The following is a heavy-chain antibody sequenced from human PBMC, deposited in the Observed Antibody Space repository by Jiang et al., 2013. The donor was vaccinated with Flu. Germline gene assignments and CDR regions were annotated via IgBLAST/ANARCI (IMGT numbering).Heavy chain of an antibody. CDR3: ARVAQPPYYYYGMDI. J-gene: IGHJ6*02. CDR1: GYTFTSYY. CDR2: INPSGGST. V-gene: IGHV1-46*03. Sequence: CKASGYTFTSYYMHWVRQAPGQGLEWMGIINPSGGSTSYAQKFQGRVTMTRDTSTSTVYMELSSLRSEDTAVYYCARVAQPPYYYYGMDIWGQGTTVTVSS.